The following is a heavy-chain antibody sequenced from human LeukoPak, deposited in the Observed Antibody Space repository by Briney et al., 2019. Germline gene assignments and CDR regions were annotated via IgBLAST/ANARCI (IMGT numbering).Heavy chain of an antibody. Sequence: SETLSLTCTVSGGSISSYYWSWTRQPPGKGLEWIGYIYYSGSTNYNPSLKSRVTISVDTSKNQFSLKLSSVTAADTAVYYCARDRVVPAAMTYYYYGMDVWGKGTTVTVSS. J-gene: IGHJ6*04. CDR2: IYYSGST. CDR3: ARDRVVPAAMTYYYYGMDV. D-gene: IGHD2-2*01. CDR1: GGSISSYY. V-gene: IGHV4-59*01.